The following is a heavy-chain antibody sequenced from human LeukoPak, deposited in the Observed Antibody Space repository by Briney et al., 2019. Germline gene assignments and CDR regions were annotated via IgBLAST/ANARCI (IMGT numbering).Heavy chain of an antibody. CDR3: ARDPYTMVRGVPRY. Sequence: SETLSPTCAVSGGSISSSNWWSWVRPPPGKGLEWIGEIYHSGSTNYNPSLKSRVTISVDKSKNQFSLKLSSVTAADTAVYYCARDPYTMVRGVPRYWGQGTLVTVSS. D-gene: IGHD3-10*01. J-gene: IGHJ4*02. CDR2: IYHSGST. V-gene: IGHV4-4*02. CDR1: GGSISSSNW.